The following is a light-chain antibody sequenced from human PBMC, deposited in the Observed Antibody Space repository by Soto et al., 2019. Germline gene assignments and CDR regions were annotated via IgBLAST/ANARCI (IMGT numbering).Light chain of an antibody. J-gene: IGKJ4*01. CDR2: TVS. CDR1: QGISSW. V-gene: IGKV1-12*01. CDR3: QQAISFPLT. Sequence: DIQMTQSPSSVSESVGNKVNITCRASQGISSWLAWYQQKPGKATKLLIYTVSSLQSGVPSRFSGSGSGTDFTLTISILQPEDFATYYCQQAISFPLTFGGGTKLEIK.